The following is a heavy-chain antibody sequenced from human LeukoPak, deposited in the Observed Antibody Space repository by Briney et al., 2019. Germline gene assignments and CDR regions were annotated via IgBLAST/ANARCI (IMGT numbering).Heavy chain of an antibody. V-gene: IGHV1-2*02. CDR1: RYIFTSYY. D-gene: IGHD6-13*01. CDR3: VRDRGSSWFGDY. CDR2: INPNNGGT. J-gene: IGHJ4*02. Sequence: GASVKVSCTASRYIFTSYYIHWVRQAPGQGVEWMGWINPNNGGTKYAQKFQGRVTMTSDTSISTVYMELKRLRSDDTAMYYCVRDRGSSWFGDYWGQGTLVTVSS.